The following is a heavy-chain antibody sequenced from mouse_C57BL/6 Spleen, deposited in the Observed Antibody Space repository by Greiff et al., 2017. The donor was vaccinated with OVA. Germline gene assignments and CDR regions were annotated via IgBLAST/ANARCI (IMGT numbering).Heavy chain of an antibody. J-gene: IGHJ2*01. D-gene: IGHD1-1*01. CDR3: ARDGGDGSSPYYFDY. V-gene: IGHV1-82*01. CDR2: IYPGDGDT. CDR1: GYAFSSSW. Sequence: VKLMESGPELVKPGASVKISCKASGYAFSSSWMNWVKQRPGKGLEWIGRIYPGDGDTNYNGKFKGKATLTADKSSSTAYMQLSSLTSEDSAVYFCARDGGDGSSPYYFDYWGQGTTLTVSS.